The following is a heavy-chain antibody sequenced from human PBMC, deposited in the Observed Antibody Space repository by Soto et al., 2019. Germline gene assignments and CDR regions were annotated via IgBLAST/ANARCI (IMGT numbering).Heavy chain of an antibody. D-gene: IGHD3-16*01. J-gene: IGHJ4*02. Sequence: SETLSLTCSVSGGSINASDDYWGWIRRAPGKGLEWIGTISYTGRTYYNPSLKSRVTIFVDTSENQFSLRLSSVTAADTAIYFCERRRGRYPFDNWGQGTLVTVSS. V-gene: IGHV4-39*07. CDR2: ISYTGRT. CDR1: GGSINASDDY. CDR3: ERRRGRYPFDN.